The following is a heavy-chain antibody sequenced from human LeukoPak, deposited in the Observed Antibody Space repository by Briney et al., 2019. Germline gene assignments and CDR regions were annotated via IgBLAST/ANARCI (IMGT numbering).Heavy chain of an antibody. CDR2: ISSSGSTI. CDR1: GFTFSSYE. V-gene: IGHV3-48*03. J-gene: IGHJ6*02. D-gene: IGHD6-13*01. CDR3: ARGYSSSWYFYYYYYGMDV. Sequence: TGGSLRLSCAASGFTFSSYEMNWVRQAPGKGLEWVSYISSSGSTIYYADSVKGRFTISRDNARNSLYLQMNSLRAKDTAVYYCARGYSSSWYFYYYYYGMDVWGQGTTVTVSS.